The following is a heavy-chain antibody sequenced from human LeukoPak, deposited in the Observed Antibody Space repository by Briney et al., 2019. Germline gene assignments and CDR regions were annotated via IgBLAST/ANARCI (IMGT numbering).Heavy chain of an antibody. CDR1: GFTFSSYG. CDR2: VSGGGEST. CDR3: AKDRVTSTSTVRFDP. J-gene: IGHJ5*02. Sequence: GGSLRLSCAASGFTFSSYGMSWVRQAPGKGLEWVSCVSGGGESTYYADSVKGRFTISRDNSKNTLYLQMDSLRAEDTVIYYCAKDRVTSTSTVRFDPWGQGTLVTVSS. V-gene: IGHV3-23*01. D-gene: IGHD2/OR15-2a*01.